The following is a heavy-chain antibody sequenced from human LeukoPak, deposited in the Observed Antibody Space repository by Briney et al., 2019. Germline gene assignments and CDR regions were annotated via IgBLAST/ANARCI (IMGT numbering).Heavy chain of an antibody. CDR2: INHSGST. CDR3: VRQFYPLYFDY. V-gene: IGHV4-34*01. Sequence: TSETLSLTCAVYGGSFSGYYWSWIRQPPGKGLEWIGEINHSGSTNYNPSLKSRVTISVDTSKNQFSLKLSSVTAADTAVYYCVRQFYPLYFDYWGQGTLVTVSS. J-gene: IGHJ4*02. D-gene: IGHD3-16*02. CDR1: GGSFSGYY.